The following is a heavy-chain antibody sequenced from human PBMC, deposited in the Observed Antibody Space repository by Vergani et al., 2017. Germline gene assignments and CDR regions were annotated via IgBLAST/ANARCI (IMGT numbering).Heavy chain of an antibody. CDR3: ARVGLDGSGSYSMDV. J-gene: IGHJ6*02. CDR1: GGSFSGYY. D-gene: IGHD3-10*01. Sequence: QVQLQQWGAGLLKPSETLSLTCAVHGGSFSGYYWSWIRQPPGKGLEWIGEINHSGSTNYNPSLKSRVTISVDTSKNQFSLRLSYVTAADTAVYYCARVGLDGSGSYSMDVWGQGSTVTVSS. CDR2: INHSGST. V-gene: IGHV4-34*01.